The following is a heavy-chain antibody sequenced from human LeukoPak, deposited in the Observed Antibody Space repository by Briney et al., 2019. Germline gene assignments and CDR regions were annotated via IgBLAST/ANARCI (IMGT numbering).Heavy chain of an antibody. CDR3: AKDSLLWGYCSSTSCPSAMDV. J-gene: IGHJ6*04. Sequence: GGSLRLSCGAYAFTFSDYGMHWVRQAPGKGLEWVAFIRYDGSHKNYADSVKGRFTISRDNSKNILYLQMNSLKVEDTAVYYCAKDSLLWGYCSSTSCPSAMDVWGKGTTVTVSS. V-gene: IGHV3-30*02. CDR1: AFTFSDYG. D-gene: IGHD2-2*01. CDR2: IRYDGSHK.